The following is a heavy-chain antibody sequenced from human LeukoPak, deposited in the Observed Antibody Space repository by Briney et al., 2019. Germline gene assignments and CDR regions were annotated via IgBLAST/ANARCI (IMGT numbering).Heavy chain of an antibody. CDR3: ARDSGTTGEVKFDP. D-gene: IGHD3-10*01. CDR1: GGSISSYY. V-gene: IGHV4-4*07. Sequence: SETLSLACTVSGGSISSYYWSWIRQPAGKGLEWIGRIYTSGSITYNPSLKSRVSMSVDTSKNQFSLKLSSVTAADTAVYYCARDSGTTGEVKFDPWGQGTLVTVSS. CDR2: IYTSGSI. J-gene: IGHJ5*02.